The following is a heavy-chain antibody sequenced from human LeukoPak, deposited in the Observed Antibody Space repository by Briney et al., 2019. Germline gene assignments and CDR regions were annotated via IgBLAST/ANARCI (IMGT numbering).Heavy chain of an antibody. Sequence: SETLSLTCAVYGGSFSGYYWSWIRQPPGKGLEWIGEINHGGSTNYNPSLKRRVTMSVDTSKSQFSLRLSSVTAADTAVYYCARFSNYYYYVMDVWGQGTTVTVSS. J-gene: IGHJ6*02. CDR3: ARFSNYYYYVMDV. CDR1: GGSFSGYY. V-gene: IGHV4-34*01. CDR2: INHGGST.